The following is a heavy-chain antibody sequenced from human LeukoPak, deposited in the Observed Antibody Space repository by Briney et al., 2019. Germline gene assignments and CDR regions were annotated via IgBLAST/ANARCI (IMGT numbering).Heavy chain of an antibody. CDR3: ARGGGSGWYVVYYFDY. D-gene: IGHD6-19*01. CDR1: GFTFSSYA. J-gene: IGHJ4*02. V-gene: IGHV3-30-3*01. Sequence: GGSLRLSCAASGFTFSSYAMHWVRQAPGKGLEWVAVISYDGSNKYYADSVKGRFTISRDNSKNTLCLQMNSLRAEDTAVYYCARGGGSGWYVVYYFDYWGQGTLVTVSS. CDR2: ISYDGSNK.